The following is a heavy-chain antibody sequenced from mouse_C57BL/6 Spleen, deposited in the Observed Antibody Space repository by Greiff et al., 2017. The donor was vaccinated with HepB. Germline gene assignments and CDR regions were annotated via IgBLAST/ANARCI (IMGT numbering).Heavy chain of an antibody. CDR2: ISSGSSTI. V-gene: IGHV5-17*01. Sequence: EVKLVESGGGLVKPGGSLKLSCAASGFTFSDYGMHWVRQAPEKGLEWVAYISSGSSTIYYADTVKGRFTISRDNAKNTLFLQMTSLRSEDTAMYYCARPDYGSSPTWFAYWGQGTLVTVSA. D-gene: IGHD1-1*01. J-gene: IGHJ3*01. CDR3: ARPDYGSSPTWFAY. CDR1: GFTFSDYG.